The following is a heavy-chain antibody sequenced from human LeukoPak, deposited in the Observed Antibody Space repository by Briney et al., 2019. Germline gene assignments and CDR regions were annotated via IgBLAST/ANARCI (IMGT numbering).Heavy chain of an antibody. J-gene: IGHJ4*02. CDR3: ARTLYDSSGYQPAGY. V-gene: IGHV4-59*01. Sequence: PSETLSLTCTVSGGSISSYYWSWIRQPPGKGLEWIGYIYYSGSTNYNPSLKSRVTISVDTSKNQFSLKLSSVTAADTAVYYCARTLYDSSGYQPAGYWGQGTLVTVSS. D-gene: IGHD3-22*01. CDR2: IYYSGST. CDR1: GGSISSYY.